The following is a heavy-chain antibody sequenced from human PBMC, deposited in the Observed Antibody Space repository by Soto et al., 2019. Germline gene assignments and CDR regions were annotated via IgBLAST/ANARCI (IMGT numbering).Heavy chain of an antibody. CDR1: AYTFTSYT. Sequence: ASVKVSCTASAYTFTSYTMHWVRQAPGQRLEWMGWINGGNGNTKYSQKFQGRVNITRDTSASTAYMELSSLRSDDTAVYYCAAGGLPDASGYWGQGTLVTVSS. V-gene: IGHV1-3*01. CDR2: INGGNGNT. J-gene: IGHJ4*02. CDR3: AAGGLPDASGY.